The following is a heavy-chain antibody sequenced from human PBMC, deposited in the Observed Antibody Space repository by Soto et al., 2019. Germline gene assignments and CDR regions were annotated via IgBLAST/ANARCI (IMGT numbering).Heavy chain of an antibody. D-gene: IGHD6-19*01. CDR2: IYPGDSDA. Sequence: GESLKISCKGSGYRFTSYCIGWVRQMPGKGLEWMGIIYPGDSDARYSQSFQGQVTISVDKSISTAYLQWSSLRAEDTAVYYCARSSSSGWSPLYHYGMDVWGQGTTVTVSS. J-gene: IGHJ6*02. CDR1: GYRFTSYC. V-gene: IGHV5-51*01. CDR3: ARSSSSGWSPLYHYGMDV.